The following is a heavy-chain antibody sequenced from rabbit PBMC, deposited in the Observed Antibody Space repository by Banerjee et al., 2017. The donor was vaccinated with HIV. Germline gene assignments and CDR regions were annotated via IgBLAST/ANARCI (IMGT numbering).Heavy chain of an antibody. J-gene: IGHJ6*01. Sequence: QSLEESGGDLVKPGASLTLTCTASGFSFSSSYYMCWVRQAPGKGLEWIACIGAGSSGSTYYASWAKGRFTISKTSSTTVTLQMTSLTAADTATYFCARGLLVTDLWGPGTLVTVS. D-gene: IGHD4-2*01. CDR2: IGAGSSGST. V-gene: IGHV1S40*01. CDR1: GFSFSSSYY. CDR3: ARGLLVTDL.